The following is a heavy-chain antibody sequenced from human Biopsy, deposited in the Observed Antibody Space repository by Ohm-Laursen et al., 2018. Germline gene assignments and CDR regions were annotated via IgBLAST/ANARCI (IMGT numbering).Heavy chain of an antibody. CDR1: GDSLSSGPDN. V-gene: IGHV4-61*01. CDR3: ARCRRTSGWPYFAN. D-gene: IGHD6-19*01. J-gene: IGHJ4*02. CDR2: IYSGGNT. Sequence: PSETLSLTCTVSGDSLSSGPDNWSWIRQPPGQGLEYIGYIYSGGNTNYNPSLQNRVTMAVDTSKNQFSLKLSSVTAADTAVYYCARCRRTSGWPYFANWGQGTLVIVSS.